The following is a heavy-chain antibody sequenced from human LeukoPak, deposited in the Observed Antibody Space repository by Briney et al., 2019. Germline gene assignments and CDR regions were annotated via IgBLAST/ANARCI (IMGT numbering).Heavy chain of an antibody. CDR2: IIPIFGTA. CDR3: ARADEYGSGNFDY. J-gene: IGHJ4*02. CDR1: GGTFSSYA. Sequence: ASVKVSCKASGGTFSSYAISWVRQAPGQGLEWMGGIIPIFGTANYAQKFQGRVTITADESTSTAYMELSSLRSEDTAVYHCARADEYGSGNFDYWGQGTLVTVSS. D-gene: IGHD3-10*01. V-gene: IGHV1-69*13.